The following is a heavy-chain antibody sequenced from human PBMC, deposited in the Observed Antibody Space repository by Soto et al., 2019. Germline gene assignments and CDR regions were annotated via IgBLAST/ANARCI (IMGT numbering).Heavy chain of an antibody. CDR2: IDPSDSYT. V-gene: IGHV5-10-1*01. Sequence: GESLKISCKGSGYSFTSYWISWVRQMPGKGLEWMGRIDPSDSYTNYSPSFQGHVTISADKSISTAYPQWSSLKASDTAMYYCASSSSSGTHPPYYYYGMDVWGQGTTVTVSS. J-gene: IGHJ6*02. CDR1: GYSFTSYW. D-gene: IGHD6-6*01. CDR3: ASSSSSGTHPPYYYYGMDV.